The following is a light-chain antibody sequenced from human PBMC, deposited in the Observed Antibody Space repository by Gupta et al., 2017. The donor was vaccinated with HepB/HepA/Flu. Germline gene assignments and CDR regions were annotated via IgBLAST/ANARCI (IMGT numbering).Light chain of an antibody. J-gene: IGKJ4*01. Sequence: DIVMTQSPLSLPVTPGEPASISCRSSQSLLHSNGYNYLDWYLQKPGQSPQLMIYLGSNRASGVTDRFSGSGEGKDFTLKSSRGEDEDVGVYYGIQDLPLITFGRGTKVEIK. CDR3: IQDLPLIT. CDR2: LGS. CDR1: QSLLHSNGYNY. V-gene: IGKV2-28*01.